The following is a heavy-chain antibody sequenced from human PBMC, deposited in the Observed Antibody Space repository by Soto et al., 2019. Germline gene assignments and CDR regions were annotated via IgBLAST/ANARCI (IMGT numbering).Heavy chain of an antibody. D-gene: IGHD2-15*01. V-gene: IGHV3-13*01. CDR2: IGTAGDT. CDR3: ARGGTGYCSGGSCYRARYMDV. CDR1: GFTFSSYD. J-gene: IGHJ6*03. Sequence: GGSLRLSCAASGFTFSSYDMHWVRQATGKGLEWVSAIGTAGDTYYPGSVKGRFTISRENAKNSLYLQMNSLRAGDTAVYYCARGGTGYCSGGSCYRARYMDVWGKGTTVTVSS.